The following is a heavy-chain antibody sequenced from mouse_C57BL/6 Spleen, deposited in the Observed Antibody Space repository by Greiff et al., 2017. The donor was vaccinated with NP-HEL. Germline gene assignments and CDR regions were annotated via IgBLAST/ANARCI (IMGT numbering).Heavy chain of an antibody. V-gene: IGHV1-74*01. CDR2: IHPSDSDT. CDR3: AISPSYDYDRDY. J-gene: IGHJ2*01. D-gene: IGHD2-4*01. CDR1: GYTFTSYW. Sequence: VQLQQPGAELVKPGASVKVSCKASGYTFTSYWMHWVKQRPGQGLEWIGRIHPSDSDTNYNQKFKGKATLTVDKSSSTADMQLSSLTSEDSAVYYCAISPSYDYDRDYWGQGTTLTVSS.